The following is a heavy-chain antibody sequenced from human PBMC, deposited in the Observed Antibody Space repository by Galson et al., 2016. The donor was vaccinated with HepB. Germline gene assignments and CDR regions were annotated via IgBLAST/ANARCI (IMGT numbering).Heavy chain of an antibody. Sequence: SLRLSCAASGFTFNTFAMHWVRQAPGKGLEWVAVVSNDGGNTYYADSVKGRFTITRDNSRSTLYLQMDSLRTEDTAVFYCARDFEGPGHGSSSDLDNWGQGTLVTVSS. D-gene: IGHD6-6*01. V-gene: IGHV3-30-3*01. CDR3: ARDFEGPGHGSSSDLDN. J-gene: IGHJ4*02. CDR2: VSNDGGNT. CDR1: GFTFNTFA.